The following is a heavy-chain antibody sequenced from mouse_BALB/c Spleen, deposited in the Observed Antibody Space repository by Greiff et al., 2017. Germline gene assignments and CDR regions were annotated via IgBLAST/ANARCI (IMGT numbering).Heavy chain of an antibody. CDR3: ARWDRLRDDGRVFAY. D-gene: IGHD2-2*01. J-gene: IGHJ3*01. Sequence: EVMLVESGGGLVKPGGSLKLSCAASGFTFSDYYMYWVRQTPEKRLEWVATISDGGSYTYYPDSVKGRFTISRDNAKNNLYLQMSSLKSEDTAMYYCARWDRLRDDGRVFAYWGQGTLVTVSA. V-gene: IGHV5-4*02. CDR2: ISDGGSYT. CDR1: GFTFSDYY.